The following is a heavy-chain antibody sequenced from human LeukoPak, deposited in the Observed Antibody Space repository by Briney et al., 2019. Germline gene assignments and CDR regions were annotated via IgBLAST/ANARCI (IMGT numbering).Heavy chain of an antibody. D-gene: IGHD6-13*01. CDR2: MNPNSGNT. CDR1: GYTFTSYD. Sequence: ASVKVSCKASGYTFTSYDINWVRQATGQGLEWMGWMNPNSGNTGYAQKFQGRITMTRNTSISTAYIELSSMTSEDTAMYYCARIAAAGNRRLNYWGQGTLVTVSS. J-gene: IGHJ4*02. CDR3: ARIAAAGNRRLNY. V-gene: IGHV1-8*01.